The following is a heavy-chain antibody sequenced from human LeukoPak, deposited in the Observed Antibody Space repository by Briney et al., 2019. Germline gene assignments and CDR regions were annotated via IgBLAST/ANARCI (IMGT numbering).Heavy chain of an antibody. J-gene: IGHJ6*03. CDR1: GFTFSSFG. CDR3: AREPTRYHYYYYYYMDV. V-gene: IGHV3-23*01. CDR2: ISGSGGST. D-gene: IGHD1-1*01. Sequence: PGGSLRLSCAASGFTFSSFGMSWVRQAPGKGLEWVSAISGSGGSTYNADSVKGRFTISRDNSKNTLYLQMNSLRAEDTAVYYCAREPTRYHYYYYYYMDVWGKGTTVTISS.